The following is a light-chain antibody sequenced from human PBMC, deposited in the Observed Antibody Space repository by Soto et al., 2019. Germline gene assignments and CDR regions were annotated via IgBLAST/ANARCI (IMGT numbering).Light chain of an antibody. J-gene: IGKJ4*01. Sequence: EFVLPESPGTMSLSPGERAPLSGRASQSVGSSHLAWYQQKPGQAPRLLVYGASTRATGIPARFSGSGSGTQFTLTISSLQSEDFAVYYCQQHNNWPLTFGGGNKVDIK. CDR2: GAS. CDR1: QSVGSSH. V-gene: IGKV3-15*01. CDR3: QQHNNWPLT.